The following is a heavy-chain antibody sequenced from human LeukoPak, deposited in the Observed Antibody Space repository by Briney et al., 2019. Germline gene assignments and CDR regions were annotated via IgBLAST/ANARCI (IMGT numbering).Heavy chain of an antibody. V-gene: IGHV3-30-3*01. CDR2: ISYDGGNR. D-gene: IGHD3-22*01. CDR1: GFTFSSYA. J-gene: IGHJ4*02. CDR3: ARDYYYDSAGCFDY. Sequence: PGGSLRLSCAASGFTFSSYAMHWVRQAPGKGLEWVAFISYDGGNRYYADSVKGRFTISRDNSKSTLYLQMSSLRAEDTAVFYCARDYYYDSAGCFDYWGQGTLVTVSS.